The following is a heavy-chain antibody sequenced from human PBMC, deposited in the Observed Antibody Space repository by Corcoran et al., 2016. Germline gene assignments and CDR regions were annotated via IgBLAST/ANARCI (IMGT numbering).Heavy chain of an antibody. D-gene: IGHD6-19*01. CDR2: IDWNDDK. V-gene: IGHV2-70*04. CDR3: VRAPKYTSGFPDAFDI. Sequence: QVTLKESGPALVKPTQTLTLTCTFSGFSLTTSGMRVSWIRQPPGEALEWLARIDWNDDKFYSTSLKTRLTLSKDTAKTQEVLTMTDMGPVDTATYYFVRAPKYTSGFPDAFDIWGQGTMVTVSS. CDR1: GFSLTTSGMR. J-gene: IGHJ3*02.